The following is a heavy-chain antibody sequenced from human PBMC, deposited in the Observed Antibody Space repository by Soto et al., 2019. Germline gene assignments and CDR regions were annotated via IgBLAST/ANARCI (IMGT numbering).Heavy chain of an antibody. CDR3: ARDSGAALYGEDALDI. J-gene: IGHJ3*02. Sequence: QGKLVQSGPEVKKPGASVRVSCKASGYSFSGYDITWVRQAPGQGLEWLGWVSTSIVSTMSAENLQGRLSMTTDTSTATVDMELRGLRSADTAVYYCARDSGAALYGEDALDIWGQGTMVTVSS. D-gene: IGHD3-10*01. V-gene: IGHV1-18*04. CDR1: GYSFSGYD. CDR2: VSTSIVST.